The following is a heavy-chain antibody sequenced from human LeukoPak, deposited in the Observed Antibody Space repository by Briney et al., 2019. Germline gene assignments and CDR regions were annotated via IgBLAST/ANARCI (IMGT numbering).Heavy chain of an antibody. CDR2: FGGGGGPT. D-gene: IGHD6-13*01. CDR1: GFTFSSYG. Sequence: PVGSLRLSCVASGFTFSSYGMSSVRQAPGKGLEWVSGFGGGGGPTYSADSVKGRFTISRDNSKNTLSLQMNSLRADDTAVYYCAKDRRQLANFDYWGQGTLVTVSS. V-gene: IGHV3-23*01. CDR3: AKDRRQLANFDY. J-gene: IGHJ4*02.